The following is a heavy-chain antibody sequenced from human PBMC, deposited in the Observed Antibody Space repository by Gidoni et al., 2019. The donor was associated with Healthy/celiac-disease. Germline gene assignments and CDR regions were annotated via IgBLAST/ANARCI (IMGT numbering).Heavy chain of an antibody. CDR3: ARGWGRWLYKN. CDR1: GGSFSGYY. V-gene: IGHV4-34*01. Sequence: QVQLQQWGAGLLKPSETLSLTCAVYGGSFSGYYWSWIRQPPGKGLEWIGEINHSGSTNYNPSLKSRVTISVDTSKNQFSLKLSSVTAADTAVYYCARGWGRWLYKNWGQGTLVTVSS. D-gene: IGHD3-16*01. CDR2: INHSGST. J-gene: IGHJ4*02.